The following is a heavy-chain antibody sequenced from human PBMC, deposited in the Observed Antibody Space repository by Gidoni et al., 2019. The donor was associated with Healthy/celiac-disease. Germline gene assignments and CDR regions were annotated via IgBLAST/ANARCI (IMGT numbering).Heavy chain of an antibody. CDR2: IIPIFGTA. V-gene: IGHV1-69*06. Sequence: QVQLVQSGAEVKKPGSSVKDSCKHSGGTFSSYAISWVRQAPGQGLEWMGGIIPIFGTANYAQKFQGRVTITADKSTSTAYMELSSLRSEDTAVYYCARFGYSSSWSKYYYYGMDVWGQGTTVTVSS. J-gene: IGHJ6*02. CDR3: ARFGYSSSWSKYYYYGMDV. D-gene: IGHD6-13*01. CDR1: GGTFSSYA.